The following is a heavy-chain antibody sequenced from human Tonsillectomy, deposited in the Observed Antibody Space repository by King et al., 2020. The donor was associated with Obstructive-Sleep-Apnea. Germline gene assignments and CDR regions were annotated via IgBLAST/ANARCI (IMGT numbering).Heavy chain of an antibody. V-gene: IGHV3-30*04. CDR3: ARAHGDFPRDYYYGMDV. Sequence: QLVQSGGGVVQPGRSLRLSCAASGFTFSSYAMHWVRQAPGKGLEWGAVISYDGSNKYYPDSVKGRFTISRDNSKNTLYLQMNSLRAEDTAGYYCARAHGDFPRDYYYGMDVWGQGTTVTVSS. CDR1: GFTFSSYA. CDR2: ISYDGSNK. D-gene: IGHD4-17*01. J-gene: IGHJ6*02.